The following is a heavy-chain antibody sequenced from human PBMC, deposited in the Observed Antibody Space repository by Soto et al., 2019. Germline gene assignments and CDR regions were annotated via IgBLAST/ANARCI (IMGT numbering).Heavy chain of an antibody. J-gene: IGHJ6*02. CDR3: ARYSSGWSTEWWYYYYYGMDV. V-gene: IGHV5-51*01. Sequence: GESLNISCKGSGYSFTSYWIGWVRQMPGKGLEWMGIIYPGDSDTRYSPSFQGQVTISADKSISTAYLQWSSLKASDTAMYYCARYSSGWSTEWWYYYYYGMDVWGQGTTVTVSS. D-gene: IGHD6-19*01. CDR2: IYPGDSDT. CDR1: GYSFTSYW.